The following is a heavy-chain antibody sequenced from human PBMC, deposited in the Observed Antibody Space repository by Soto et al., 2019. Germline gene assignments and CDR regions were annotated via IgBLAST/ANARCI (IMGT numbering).Heavy chain of an antibody. V-gene: IGHV1-2*02. CDR1: GSTFTGYY. CDR2: INPNSGGT. Sequence: ASVMGSCTSSGSTFTGYYMHWVRQAPGQGVYWMRWINPNSGGTNYAQKLQGRVTMTTDTSTSTAYMELRSLRSDDTAVYYCARLSGYYYGSGSYGPPGWFDPWGQGTLVTVSS. CDR3: ARLSGYYYGSGSYGPPGWFDP. D-gene: IGHD3-10*01. J-gene: IGHJ5*02.